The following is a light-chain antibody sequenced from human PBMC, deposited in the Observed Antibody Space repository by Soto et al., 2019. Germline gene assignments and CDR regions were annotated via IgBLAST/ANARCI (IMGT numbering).Light chain of an antibody. CDR2: DAS. CDR1: QAIGSA. V-gene: IGKV1-13*02. J-gene: IGKJ4*01. Sequence: IQLTQSPSSLSASVGDRVTITCRAGQAIGSALAWYQQRPGKAPKLLLYDASNLEAGVPSRFSGSGSGTDFTLTITSLRPEAVATYYCQQFNGFPLTFGGGTKVQIK. CDR3: QQFNGFPLT.